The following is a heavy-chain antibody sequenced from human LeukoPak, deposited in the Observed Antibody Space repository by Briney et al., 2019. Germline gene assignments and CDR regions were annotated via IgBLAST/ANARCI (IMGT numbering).Heavy chain of an antibody. D-gene: IGHD1-26*01. CDR3: ATTTIRLGY. CDR1: GGSFSGYY. CDR2: MYYRGST. V-gene: IGHV4-34*01. Sequence: SETLSLTCAVYGGSFSGYYWSWIRQPPGKGLEWIGSMYYRGSTYHNPSLKSRVTISVDTSKNQFSLKLSSVTAADTAVYYCATTTIRLGYWGQGTLVTVSS. J-gene: IGHJ4*02.